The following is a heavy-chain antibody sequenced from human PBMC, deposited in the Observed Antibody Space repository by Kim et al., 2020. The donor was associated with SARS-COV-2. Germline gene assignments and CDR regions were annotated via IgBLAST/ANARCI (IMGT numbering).Heavy chain of an antibody. CDR1: GFTFSNAW. CDR3: TTLYDSTGYYQDY. Sequence: GGSLRLSCAASGFTFSNAWMSWVRQAPGKGLEWVGRVKSKTDGGTIDYAAPVKGRFTISRDDSKNTLYLQMNSLRTEDTAVYYCTTLYDSTGYYQDYWGQGTLVTVSS. V-gene: IGHV3-15*01. D-gene: IGHD3-22*01. CDR2: VKSKTDGGTI. J-gene: IGHJ4*02.